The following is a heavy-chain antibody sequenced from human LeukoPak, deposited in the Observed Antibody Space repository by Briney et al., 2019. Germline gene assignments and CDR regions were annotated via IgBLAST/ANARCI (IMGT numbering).Heavy chain of an antibody. CDR3: ARRLGGAGDFDY. D-gene: IGHD3-22*01. Sequence: SETLSLTCTVSGGSISSYYWSWVRQPPGKGLEWIGYIYYSGSTNYNPSLKSRVTISVDTSKNQFSLKLSSVTAADTAVYYCARRLGGAGDFDYWGQGTLVTVSS. CDR2: IYYSGST. CDR1: GGSISSYY. J-gene: IGHJ4*02. V-gene: IGHV4-59*08.